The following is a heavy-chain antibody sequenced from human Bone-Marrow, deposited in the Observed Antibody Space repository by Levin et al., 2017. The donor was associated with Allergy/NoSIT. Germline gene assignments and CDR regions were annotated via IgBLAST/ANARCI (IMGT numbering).Heavy chain of an antibody. Sequence: ASVKVSCKASGYTFTSYYLHWVRQAPGQGLEWMGIINPRGGDTTYAQTFQGRVTITRDTTTNTVYMELSSLRSEDTAVYYCARGRADDFWGGSYEPDYYYYYMDVWGQGTTVTVSS. V-gene: IGHV1-46*01. CDR2: INPRGGDT. CDR3: ARGRADDFWGGSYEPDYYYYYMDV. CDR1: GYTFTSYY. D-gene: IGHD3-3*01. J-gene: IGHJ6*03.